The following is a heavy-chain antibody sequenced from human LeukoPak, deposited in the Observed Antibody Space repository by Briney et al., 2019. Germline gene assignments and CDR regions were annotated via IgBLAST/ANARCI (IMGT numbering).Heavy chain of an antibody. J-gene: IGHJ3*02. CDR1: GGSISSSSYY. CDR3: ARQSAELIDAFDI. V-gene: IGHV4-39*01. Sequence: SETLSLTCTVSGGSISSSSYYWGWIRQPPGKGLEWIGSIYYSGTTYYNPSLKSRVTISVDTSKNQFSLKLSSVTAADTAVYYCARQSAELIDAFDIWGQGTMVTVSS. D-gene: IGHD1-26*01. CDR2: IYYSGTT.